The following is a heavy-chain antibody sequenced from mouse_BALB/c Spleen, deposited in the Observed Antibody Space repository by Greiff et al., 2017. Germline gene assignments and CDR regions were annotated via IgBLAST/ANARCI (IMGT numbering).Heavy chain of an antibody. Sequence: VQLKQSGPGLVQPSQSLSLTCTVTGYSITSVYAWNWIRQFPGNKLEWMGYISYSGSTSYNPSLKSRISITRDTSKNQFFLQLNSVTTEDTATYNGARESSSWYLDVGGAGTTVTVSS. CDR1: GYSITSVYA. CDR2: ISYSGST. CDR3: ARESSSWYLDV. J-gene: IGHJ1*01. D-gene: IGHD1-1*01. V-gene: IGHV3-2*02.